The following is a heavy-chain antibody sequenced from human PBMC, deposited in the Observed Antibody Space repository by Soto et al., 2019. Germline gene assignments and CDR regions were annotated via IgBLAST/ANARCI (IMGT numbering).Heavy chain of an antibody. J-gene: IGHJ4*02. V-gene: IGHV1-69*01. Sequence: QAQLVQSGAEVKKPGSSVKVSCKASGGLFSSYPISWVRQVPGQGLEWMGGISPVFQTAYYTQRFQGRVTITADESTNTAYMELSSLRSEDTAIYYCARGGSGYTWFNEFWGQGTLVTVSS. D-gene: IGHD3-22*01. CDR3: ARGGSGYTWFNEF. CDR2: ISPVFQTA. CDR1: GGLFSSYP.